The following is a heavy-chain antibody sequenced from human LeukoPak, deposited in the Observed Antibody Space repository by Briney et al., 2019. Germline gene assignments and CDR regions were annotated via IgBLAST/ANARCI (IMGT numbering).Heavy chain of an antibody. V-gene: IGHV3-23*01. CDR2: ISGSGGST. D-gene: IGHD3-3*01. Sequence: GGSLRLSCAASGFTFSSCAMSWVRQAPGKGLEWVSVISGSGGSTYYADSVKGRFTISRDNSKNTLYLQMNSLRAEDTAVYYCAKSLYYDFWSGYYNDYWGQGTLVTVSS. CDR3: AKSLYYDFWSGYYNDY. CDR1: GFTFSSCA. J-gene: IGHJ4*02.